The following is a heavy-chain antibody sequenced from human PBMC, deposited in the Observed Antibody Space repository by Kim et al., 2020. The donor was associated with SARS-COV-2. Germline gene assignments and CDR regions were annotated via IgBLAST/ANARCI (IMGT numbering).Heavy chain of an antibody. J-gene: IGHJ4*02. CDR2: ISSSGSTI. V-gene: IGHV3-11*01. Sequence: GGSLRLSCAASEFTFSDYYMSWIRQAPGKGLEWVSYISSSGSTIYYADSVKGRFTISRDNAKNSLYLQMNSLRAEDTAVYYCARDPASGYDYQSGYWGQGTLVTVSS. CDR1: EFTFSDYY. D-gene: IGHD5-12*01. CDR3: ARDPASGYDYQSGY.